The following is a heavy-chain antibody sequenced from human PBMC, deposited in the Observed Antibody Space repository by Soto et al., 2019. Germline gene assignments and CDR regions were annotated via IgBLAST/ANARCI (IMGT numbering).Heavy chain of an antibody. CDR1: GFTFSSYA. CDR2: ISGSGGST. Sequence: GGSLRLSCAASGFTFSSYAMSWVRQAPGKGLEWVSAISGSGGSTYYADSVKGRFTISRDNSKNTLYLQMNSLRAEDTAVYYCAKDRSQYSGYDAFDYWGQGTLVTVSS. D-gene: IGHD5-12*01. CDR3: AKDRSQYSGYDAFDY. V-gene: IGHV3-23*01. J-gene: IGHJ4*02.